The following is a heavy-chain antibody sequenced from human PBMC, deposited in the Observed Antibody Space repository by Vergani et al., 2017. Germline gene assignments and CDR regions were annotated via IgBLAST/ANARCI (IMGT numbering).Heavy chain of an antibody. CDR3: TTQCSRKGYCSGGSPALYYYGMDV. Sequence: QVQLQESGPGLVKPSGTLSLTCAVSGGSISSSNWWSWVRQPPGKGLEWIGEIYHSGSTNYNPSLKSRVTISVDKSKNQFSLKLSSVTAADTAVYYCTTQCSRKGYCSGGSPALYYYGMDVWGQGTTVTVSS. V-gene: IGHV4-4*02. J-gene: IGHJ6*02. CDR2: IYHSGST. D-gene: IGHD2-15*01. CDR1: GGSISSSNW.